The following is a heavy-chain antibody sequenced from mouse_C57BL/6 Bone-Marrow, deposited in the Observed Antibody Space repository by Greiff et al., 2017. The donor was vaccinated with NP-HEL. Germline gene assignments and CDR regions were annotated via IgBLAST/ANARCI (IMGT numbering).Heavy chain of an antibody. V-gene: IGHV1-53*01. D-gene: IGHD1-1*01. CDR3: ARWGYGSFDY. CDR2: INPSNGGT. CDR1: GYTFTRYW. Sequence: VQLPESGTELVKPGASVQLSCKASGYTFTRYWMHWVKQRPGQGLEWIGNINPSNGGTNYNEKFKSKATLTVDKSASTAYMQLSSLTSEDSAVDYCARWGYGSFDYWGQGTTLTVSS. J-gene: IGHJ2*01.